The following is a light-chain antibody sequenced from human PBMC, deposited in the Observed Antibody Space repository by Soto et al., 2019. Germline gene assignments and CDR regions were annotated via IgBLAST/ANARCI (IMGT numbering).Light chain of an antibody. V-gene: IGKV3-15*01. Sequence: EIVMTQSPATLSVSPGERATLSCRASQSVSNNLAWYQQKPGQAPRLLIYGASTRATGIPARFSGSGSGTEFTLPISSLQSEDFAVYSCQQYNNWPPCSFGQGTKVDIK. CDR3: QQYNNWPPCS. CDR2: GAS. CDR1: QSVSNN. J-gene: IGKJ1*01.